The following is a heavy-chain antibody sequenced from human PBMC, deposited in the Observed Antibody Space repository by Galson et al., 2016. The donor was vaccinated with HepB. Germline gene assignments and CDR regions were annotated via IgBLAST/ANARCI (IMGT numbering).Heavy chain of an antibody. D-gene: IGHD6-13*01. Sequence: SVKVSCKAPGGTLSRHTLSWVRQAPGQGLEWMGGFIPFLEKPNYAQRFQGRLTITVDKSTSTAYMELSSLRSEDMGVYYCARGGTSAAAVSSSYYGMDVWGQGTTVIVSS. J-gene: IGHJ6*02. CDR3: ARGGTSAAAVSSSYYGMDV. CDR2: FIPFLEKP. V-gene: IGHV1-69*10. CDR1: GGTLSRHT.